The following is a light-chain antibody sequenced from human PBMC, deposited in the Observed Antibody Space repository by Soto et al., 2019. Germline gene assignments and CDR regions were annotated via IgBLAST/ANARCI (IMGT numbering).Light chain of an antibody. J-gene: IGKJ2*01. CDR2: GAS. V-gene: IGKV3-20*01. CDR3: QQYVTAPPRYT. CDR1: LNCSSNY. Sequence: DMVLTQSPGTLSLAPGDRATLSCRAILNCSSNYLTWYQQHPGQAPRLLVYGASKRDTGIPDRFSGTGPGTDCTLTVSRLEHEDFAVYYCQQYVTAPPRYTFGQRTTLEIK.